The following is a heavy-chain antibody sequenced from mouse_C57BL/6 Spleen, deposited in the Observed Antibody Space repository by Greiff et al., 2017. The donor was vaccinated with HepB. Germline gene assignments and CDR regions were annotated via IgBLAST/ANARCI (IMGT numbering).Heavy chain of an antibody. J-gene: IGHJ3*01. CDR2: ISDGGSYT. CDR3: ARGVYYGYDGFAY. D-gene: IGHD2-2*01. Sequence: EVKVVESGGGLVKPGGSLKLSCAASGFTFSSYAMSWVRQTPEKRLEWVATISDGGSYTYYPDNVKGRFTISRDNAKNNLYLQMSHLKSEDTAMYYCARGVYYGYDGFAYWGQGTLVTVSA. CDR1: GFTFSSYA. V-gene: IGHV5-4*03.